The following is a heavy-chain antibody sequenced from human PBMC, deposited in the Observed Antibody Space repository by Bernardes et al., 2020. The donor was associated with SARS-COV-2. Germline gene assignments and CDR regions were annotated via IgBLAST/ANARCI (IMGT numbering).Heavy chain of an antibody. CDR1: GGSISSYY. J-gene: IGHJ5*02. CDR2: IYYSGST. Sequence: SETLSLTCTVSGGSISSYYWSWIRQPPGKGLEWIGYIYYSGSTNYNPSLKSRVTISVDTSKNQFSLKLSSVTAADTAVYYCARETYYYGSGSYYNKRTFDPWGQGTLVTVSS. D-gene: IGHD3-10*01. V-gene: IGHV4-59*01. CDR3: ARETYYYGSGSYYNKRTFDP.